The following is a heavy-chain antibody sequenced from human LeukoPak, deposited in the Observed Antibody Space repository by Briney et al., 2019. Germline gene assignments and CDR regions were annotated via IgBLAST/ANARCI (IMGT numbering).Heavy chain of an antibody. J-gene: IGHJ4*02. CDR2: IYYSGST. CDR3: ARVGSGYYGYYFDY. CDR1: GGSIRSSSHY. D-gene: IGHD3-22*01. Sequence: SETLSLTCTVSGGSIRSSSHYWGWIRQPPGKGLEWIGSIYYSGSTYYNPSLKSRVTISVDTSKNQFSLKLSSVTAADTAVYYCARVGSGYYGYYFDYWGQGTLVTVSS. V-gene: IGHV4-39*07.